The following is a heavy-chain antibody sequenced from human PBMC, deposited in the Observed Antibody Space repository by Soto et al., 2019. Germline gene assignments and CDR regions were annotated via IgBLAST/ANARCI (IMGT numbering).Heavy chain of an antibody. CDR3: AREAGDYGDANFDP. D-gene: IGHD4-17*01. J-gene: IGHJ5*02. CDR2: IYYSGRT. Sequence: QVQLQESGPRLVEPSQTLSLTCSVSGGSISSGGYYWSWIRQHPGKGREWIGNIYYSGRTYYKPSLKGRTIISVDMTKNHFSLRLRSVTVADTAVYYCAREAGDYGDANFDPWGQGTLVTVSS. V-gene: IGHV4-31*03. CDR1: GGSISSGGYY.